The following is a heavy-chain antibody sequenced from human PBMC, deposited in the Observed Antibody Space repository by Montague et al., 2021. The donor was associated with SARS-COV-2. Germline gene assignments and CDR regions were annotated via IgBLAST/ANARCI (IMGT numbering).Heavy chain of an antibody. CDR3: ATITLGYCTNGVCQPPDY. CDR1: GGSISSSSYY. D-gene: IGHD2-8*01. Sequence: SETLSLTCTVSGGSISSSSYYWGWIRQPPGKGLEWIESIYYSGSTYYNPSLKSRVTISVDTSKNQFSLKLSSVTAADTAVYYCATITLGYCTNGVCQPPDYWGQGTLVTVSS. CDR2: IYYSGST. J-gene: IGHJ4*02. V-gene: IGHV4-39*01.